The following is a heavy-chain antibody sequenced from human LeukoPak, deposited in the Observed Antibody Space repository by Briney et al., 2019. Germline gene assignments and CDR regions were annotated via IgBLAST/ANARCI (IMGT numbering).Heavy chain of an antibody. V-gene: IGHV4-30-2*01. D-gene: IGHD3-3*01. CDR1: GGSISSGGYY. CDR2: IYHSGST. CDR3: AREARLFGVVTDDFDY. Sequence: PSQTLSLTCTVSGGSISSGGYYWSWIRQPPGKGLEWIGYIYHSGSTYYNPSLKSRVTISVDRSKNQFSLKLSSVTAADTAVYYCAREARLFGVVTDDFDYWGQGTLVTVSS. J-gene: IGHJ4*02.